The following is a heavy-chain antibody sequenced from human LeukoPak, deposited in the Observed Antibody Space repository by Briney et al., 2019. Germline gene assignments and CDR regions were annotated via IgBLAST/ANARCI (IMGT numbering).Heavy chain of an antibody. J-gene: IGHJ4*02. CDR3: ARGGIAVAGEPYYFDY. V-gene: IGHV1-8*01. CDR2: MNPNSGNT. CDR1: VYSFTSYG. Sequence: ASVKVSFKASVYSFTSYGINWVRQATGQGLEWMGWMNPNSGNTGYAQKFQGRVTMTSNTSISTAYMELSSLRSEDTAVYYCARGGIAVAGEPYYFDYWGQGTLVTVS. D-gene: IGHD6-19*01.